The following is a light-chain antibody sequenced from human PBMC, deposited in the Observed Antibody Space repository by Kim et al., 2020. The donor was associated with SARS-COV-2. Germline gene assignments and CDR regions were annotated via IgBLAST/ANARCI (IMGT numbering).Light chain of an antibody. CDR1: QDIRND. CDR2: AAF. CDR3: LQYYNFPRT. V-gene: IGKV1-6*01. J-gene: IGKJ1*01. Sequence: ASVGDRVTMTCRASQDIRNDLDWYQQKPGKAPKLLIYAAFRLESGVPSRFSGSGSGTDFTLTISSLQSEDFATYYCLQYYNFPRTFGPGTKVDIK.